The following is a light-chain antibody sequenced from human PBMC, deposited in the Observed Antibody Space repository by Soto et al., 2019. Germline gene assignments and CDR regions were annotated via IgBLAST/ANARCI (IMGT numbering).Light chain of an antibody. V-gene: IGKV3-20*01. CDR1: QSVSSSY. CDR3: QQFNNWPRT. J-gene: IGKJ1*01. CDR2: GAS. Sequence: EILLTQSPGTLSLSPGERAIFSCRASQSVSSSYLAWDQQKPGQAPRLLIYGASSRAAGIPDRFSGSGSGTDFTLTISRLEPEDFAVYYCQQFNNWPRTFGQGTKV.